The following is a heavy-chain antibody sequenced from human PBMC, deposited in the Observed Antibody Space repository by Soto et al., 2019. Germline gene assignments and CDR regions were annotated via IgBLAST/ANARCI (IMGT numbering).Heavy chain of an antibody. CDR1: GGSISSGDYY. CDR2: IYYSGST. V-gene: IGHV4-30-4*01. D-gene: IGHD2-15*01. Sequence: TLSLTCTVSGGSISSGDYYWSWIRQPPGKGLEWIGYIYYSGSTYYNPSLKSRVTISVDTSKNQFSLKLSSVTAADTAVYYCANSGVLTRRLDYWGQGTLVTASS. CDR3: ANSGVLTRRLDY. J-gene: IGHJ4*02.